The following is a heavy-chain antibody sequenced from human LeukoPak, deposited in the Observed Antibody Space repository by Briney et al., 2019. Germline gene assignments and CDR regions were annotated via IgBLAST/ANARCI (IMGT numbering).Heavy chain of an antibody. V-gene: IGHV3-33*01. Sequence: GGSLRLSCAASGFTFSSYGMHWVRQAPGKGLGWVAVIWYDGSNKYYADSVKGRFTISRDNSKNTLYLQMNSLRAEDTAVYYCARSVRGYYYGMDVWGQGTTVTISS. CDR2: IWYDGSNK. J-gene: IGHJ6*02. CDR3: ARSVRGYYYGMDV. D-gene: IGHD3-10*01. CDR1: GFTFSSYG.